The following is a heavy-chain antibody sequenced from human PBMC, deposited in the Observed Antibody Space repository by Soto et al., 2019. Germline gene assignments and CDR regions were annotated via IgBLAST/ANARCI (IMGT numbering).Heavy chain of an antibody. CDR3: AREDYGRFGELSDLRPFDY. CDR2: IIPILGIA. Sequence: GASVKVSCKASGGTFSSYTISWVRQAPGQGLEWMGRIIPILGIANYAQKFQGRVTITADKSTSTAYMELSSLRSEDTAVYYCAREDYGRFGELSDLRPFDYWGQGTLVTVSS. D-gene: IGHD3-10*01. CDR1: GGTFSSYT. J-gene: IGHJ4*02. V-gene: IGHV1-69*04.